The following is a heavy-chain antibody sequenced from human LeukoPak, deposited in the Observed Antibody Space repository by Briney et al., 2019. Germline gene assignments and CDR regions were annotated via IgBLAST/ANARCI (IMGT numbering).Heavy chain of an antibody. CDR2: IYSGGST. CDR1: GFTVSSNY. Sequence: GGSLRHSCAASGFTVSSNYMSWVRQAPGKGLEWVSVIYSGGSTYYADSVKGRFTISRDNSKNTLYLQMNSLRAEDTAVYYCARGYCSGGRCRRPPLDYWGQGTPVTVSS. D-gene: IGHD2-15*01. V-gene: IGHV3-66*01. CDR3: ARGYCSGGRCRRPPLDY. J-gene: IGHJ4*02.